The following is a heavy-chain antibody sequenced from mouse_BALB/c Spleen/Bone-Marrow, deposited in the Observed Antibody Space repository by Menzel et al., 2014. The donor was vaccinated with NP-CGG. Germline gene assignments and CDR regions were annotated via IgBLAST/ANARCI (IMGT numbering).Heavy chain of an antibody. J-gene: IGHJ4*01. D-gene: IGHD2-1*01. Sequence: QVQLQQPGAELAKPGASVKMSCKASGYTFTSYWMHWVKQRPGQGLEWIGYINPSTGYTDYNQKFNGKATLTADKSSSTAYMQLSSLTSKDSAVYYCARGNPLYAMDYWGQGTSVTVSS. CDR1: GYTFTSYW. V-gene: IGHV1-7*01. CDR2: INPSTGYT. CDR3: ARGNPLYAMDY.